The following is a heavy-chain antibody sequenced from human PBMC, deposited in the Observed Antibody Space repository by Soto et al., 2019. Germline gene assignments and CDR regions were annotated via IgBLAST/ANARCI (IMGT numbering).Heavy chain of an antibody. Sequence: SETLSLTCTVSGGSISNYYWSWIRQPPGKGPEWIGYIHYSGSTKYNPSLKSRVTISVDTSKNHLSLRLNSVTAADTAVYYCARKCRGLIFGGCASWGQGLLVPVPS. D-gene: IGHD3-16*01. V-gene: IGHV4-59*01. J-gene: IGHJ4*02. CDR1: GGSISNYY. CDR2: IHYSGST. CDR3: ARKCRGLIFGGCAS.